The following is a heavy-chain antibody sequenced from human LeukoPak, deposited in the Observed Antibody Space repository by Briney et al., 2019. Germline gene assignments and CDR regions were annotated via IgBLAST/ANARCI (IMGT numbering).Heavy chain of an antibody. CDR1: GYTFTSYG. Sequence: ASVKVSCKASGYTFTSYGISWVRQAPGQGLEWMGWISAYNGNTNYAQKLQGRVTMTTDTSTSTAYMELRSLRSDDTAVYYCATGGYSYGNPYYYYGMDVWGQVTTVTVSS. CDR3: ATGGYSYGNPYYYYGMDV. J-gene: IGHJ6*02. D-gene: IGHD5-18*01. CDR2: ISAYNGNT. V-gene: IGHV1-18*01.